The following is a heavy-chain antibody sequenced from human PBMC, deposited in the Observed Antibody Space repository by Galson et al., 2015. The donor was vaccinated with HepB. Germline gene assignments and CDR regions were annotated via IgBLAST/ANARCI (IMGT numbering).Heavy chain of an antibody. D-gene: IGHD6-6*01. CDR3: AGGAGGSSMYYYYGMDV. Sequence: SVKVSCKASGGTFSSYAIGWVRQAPGQGLEWMGGIIPIFGTANYAQKFQGRVTITADKSTSTAYMELNSLRSEDTAVYYCAGGAGGSSMYYYYGMDVWGQGTTVTVSS. CDR2: IIPIFGTA. J-gene: IGHJ6*02. CDR1: GGTFSSYA. V-gene: IGHV1-69*06.